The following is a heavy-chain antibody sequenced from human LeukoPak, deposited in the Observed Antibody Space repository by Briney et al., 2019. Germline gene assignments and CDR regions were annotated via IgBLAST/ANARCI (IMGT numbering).Heavy chain of an antibody. J-gene: IGHJ3*02. CDR1: GFTVRSNC. CDR2: IYSGGST. CDR3: ARGIAAAHDAFDI. Sequence: GGSLRLSCAASGFTVRSNCMSWVRQAPGKGLEWVSVIYSGGSTYYADSVKGRFIISRDNSKNTLYLQMNSLRAEDTAVYYCARGIAAAHDAFDIWGQGTMVTVSS. D-gene: IGHD6-13*01. V-gene: IGHV3-53*01.